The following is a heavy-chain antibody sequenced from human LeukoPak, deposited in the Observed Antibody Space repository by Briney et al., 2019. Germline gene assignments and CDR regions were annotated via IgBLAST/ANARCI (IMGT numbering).Heavy chain of an antibody. V-gene: IGHV4-59*01. Sequence: SETLSLTCAVYGGSFSGYYWSWIRQPPGKGLEWIGYIYYSGSTNYNPSLKSRVTISVDTSKNQFSLKLSSVTAADTAVYYCAREDNYARLADWSQGTLVTVSS. CDR3: AREDNYARLAD. J-gene: IGHJ4*02. CDR2: IYYSGST. D-gene: IGHD4-11*01. CDR1: GGSFSGYY.